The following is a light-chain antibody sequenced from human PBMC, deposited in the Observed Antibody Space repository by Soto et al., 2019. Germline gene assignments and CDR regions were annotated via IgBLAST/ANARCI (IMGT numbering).Light chain of an antibody. Sequence: NFMLTQPHSVSESPGKTVTISCTRSSGSIASNYVQWYQQRPGSAPTTVIYEDNQRPSGVPDRCSGSIDSSSNSASLTISGLKTEYEADYYCQSYDSSKGGFGKGSKLTVL. CDR2: EDN. J-gene: IGLJ2*01. V-gene: IGLV6-57*03. CDR1: SGSIASNY. CDR3: QSYDSSKGG.